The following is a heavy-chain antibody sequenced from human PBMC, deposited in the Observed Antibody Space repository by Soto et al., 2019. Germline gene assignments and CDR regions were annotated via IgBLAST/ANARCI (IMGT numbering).Heavy chain of an antibody. CDR3: ARKKSGYYDSSGYPEKTYYFDY. Sequence: SETLSLTCTVSGGSISSYYWSWIRQPAGKGLEWIGRIYTSGSTNYNPSLKSRVTMSVDTSKNQFSLKLSSVTAADTAVYYCARKKSGYYDSSGYPEKTYYFDYWGQGTLVTVSS. V-gene: IGHV4-4*07. J-gene: IGHJ4*02. CDR2: IYTSGST. CDR1: GGSISSYY. D-gene: IGHD3-22*01.